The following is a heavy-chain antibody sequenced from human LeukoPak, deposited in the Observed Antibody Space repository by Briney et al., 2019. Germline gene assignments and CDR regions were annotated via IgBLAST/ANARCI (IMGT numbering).Heavy chain of an antibody. D-gene: IGHD2-15*01. CDR3: SRDVGHCSTGRSYSQLY. CDR1: GFTFGDYA. CDR2: IRSKAYGGTT. J-gene: IGHJ1*01. Sequence: AGRSLRLSCTASGFTFGDYAMSWVRQAPGKGLEWVGFIRSKAYGGTTEYAASVKGRFIISRDDSKSIAYLQMNSLKTEDTAVYYCSRDVGHCSTGRSYSQLYWGQGTALTPSS. V-gene: IGHV3-49*04.